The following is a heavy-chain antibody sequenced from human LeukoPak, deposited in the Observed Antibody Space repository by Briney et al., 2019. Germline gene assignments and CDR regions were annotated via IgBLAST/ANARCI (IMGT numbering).Heavy chain of an antibody. D-gene: IGHD3-10*01. CDR3: AKDRTREWNYGSGSSPDDAFDI. CDR1: GFTFSSYG. J-gene: IGHJ3*02. Sequence: GGSLRLSCAASGFTFSSYGMHWIRQAPGKGLEWVAFIRYDGSDEYYADSVKGRFTISRDNSKNTLYLQMNSLRAEDTAVYYCAKDRTREWNYGSGSSPDDAFDIWGQGTMVTVSS. CDR2: IRYDGSDE. V-gene: IGHV3-30*02.